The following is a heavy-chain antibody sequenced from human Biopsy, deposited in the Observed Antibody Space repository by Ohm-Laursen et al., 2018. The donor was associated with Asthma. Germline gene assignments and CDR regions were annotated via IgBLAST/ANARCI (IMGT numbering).Heavy chain of an antibody. CDR1: GYNFISFA. V-gene: IGHV1-3*04. J-gene: IGHJ3*01. CDR2: VNTGNGDT. D-gene: IGHD3-9*01. Sequence: ASVKVSCKTSGYNFISFAIHWVRQAPGQRLEWMGWVNTGNGDTKYSQKFQGRVTITRDTSASTAYMELRSLRSEDTATYYCARTCYDFLTGQVKDVFGVWGQGTMVTVSS. CDR3: ARTCYDFLTGQVKDVFGV.